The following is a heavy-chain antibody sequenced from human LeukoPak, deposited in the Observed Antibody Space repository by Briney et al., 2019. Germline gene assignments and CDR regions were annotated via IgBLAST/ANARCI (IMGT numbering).Heavy chain of an antibody. D-gene: IGHD2-21*02. CDR2: IYYSGST. CDR1: GGSISNYY. CDR3: ARARGDGPWFDP. Sequence: SETLSLTCTVSGGSISNYYWSWIRQPPGKGLEWIGYIYYSGSTNYNPSLKSRVTISVDTSKNQFSLKLSSVTAADTAVYYCARARGDGPWFDPWGQGTLVTVSS. V-gene: IGHV4-59*01. J-gene: IGHJ5*02.